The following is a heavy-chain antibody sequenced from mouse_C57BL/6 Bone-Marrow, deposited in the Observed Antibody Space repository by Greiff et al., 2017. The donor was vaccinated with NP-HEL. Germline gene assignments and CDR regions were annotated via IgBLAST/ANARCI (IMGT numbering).Heavy chain of an antibody. CDR2: IYPGDGDT. D-gene: IGHD2-5*01. J-gene: IGHJ4*01. CDR3: ARLGGYSNLRGMDY. CDR1: GYAFSSSW. Sequence: VKLMESGPELVKPGASVKISCKASGYAFSSSWMNWVKQRPGKGLEWIGRIYPGDGDTNYNGKFKGKATLTADKSSSTAYMQLSSLTSEDSAVYFCARLGGYSNLRGMDYWGQGTSVTVSS. V-gene: IGHV1-82*01.